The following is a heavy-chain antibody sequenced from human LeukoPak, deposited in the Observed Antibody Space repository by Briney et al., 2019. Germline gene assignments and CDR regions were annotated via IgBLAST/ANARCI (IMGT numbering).Heavy chain of an antibody. V-gene: IGHV1-69*13. CDR2: IIPIFGTA. Sequence: SVKVSCKASGGTFSSYAISWVRQAPGQGLEWMGGIIPIFGTANYAQKFQGRVTITADESTSTAYMELSSLRSEDTAVYYCARVIGSGWYNWFDPGAREPWSPSPQ. CDR1: GGTFSSYA. D-gene: IGHD6-19*01. CDR3: ARVIGSGWYNWFDP. J-gene: IGHJ5*02.